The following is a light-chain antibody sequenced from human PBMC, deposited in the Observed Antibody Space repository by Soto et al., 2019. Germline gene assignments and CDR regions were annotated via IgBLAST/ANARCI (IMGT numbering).Light chain of an antibody. CDR2: DVA. V-gene: IGLV2-14*03. CDR1: SSDVGGSNF. CDR3: VSSTSSTTYV. Sequence: QSALTQPASVSGSPGQSIAISCTGSSSDVGGSNFVSWYQQHPGKPPKLIIYDVATRPSGVSNRFSGSKSGSTASLIISRLQTEDEADYYCVSSTSSTTYVFGSGTKLTVL. J-gene: IGLJ1*01.